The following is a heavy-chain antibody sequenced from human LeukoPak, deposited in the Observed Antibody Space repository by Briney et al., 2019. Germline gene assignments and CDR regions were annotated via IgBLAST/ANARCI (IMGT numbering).Heavy chain of an antibody. J-gene: IGHJ4*02. CDR1: GFTFSDYG. D-gene: IGHD1-26*01. CDR2: IWYDGTSK. V-gene: IGHV3-33*01. CDR3: ARGVDYYEYSGKIVY. Sequence: GGSVRLYCTASGFTFSDYGMHWDRQPPGNGLEWVANIWYDGTSKNYVDSVKGRFTISRDNSKNTLYLQMNSLRAEDTAVYYCARGVDYYEYSGKIVYWGQGTLVTVSS.